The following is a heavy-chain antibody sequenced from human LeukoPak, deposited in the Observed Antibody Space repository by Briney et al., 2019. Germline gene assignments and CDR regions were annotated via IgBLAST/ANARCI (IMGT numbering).Heavy chain of an antibody. Sequence: SETLSLTCGVYGGSFSGYYWSWIRQPPGKGLEWIGEINHSGSTNYNPSLKSRVTISVDTSKNQFSLKLSSVTAADTAVYYCARHGQHCGGDCYSGYYYYYYYMDVWGKGTTVTISS. CDR2: INHSGST. J-gene: IGHJ6*03. CDR1: GGSFSGYY. CDR3: ARHGQHCGGDCYSGYYYYYYYMDV. V-gene: IGHV4-34*01. D-gene: IGHD2-21*02.